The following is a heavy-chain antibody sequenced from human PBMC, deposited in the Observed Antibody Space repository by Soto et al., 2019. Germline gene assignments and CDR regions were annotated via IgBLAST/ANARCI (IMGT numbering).Heavy chain of an antibody. V-gene: IGHV3-15*07. J-gene: IGHJ3*02. CDR3: ATGDAIDI. CDR2: IKSKANGGTI. Sequence: EVQLVESGGGLVKPGGSLRLSCAGSGFTFSNAWMNWVRQAPGQGLERVGRIKSKANGGTIDFAAPVRGRFTVSRDDAGSTVYLQMDNLRTEDTAVYYCATGDAIDIWGQGTMVTVSS. CDR1: GFTFSNAW.